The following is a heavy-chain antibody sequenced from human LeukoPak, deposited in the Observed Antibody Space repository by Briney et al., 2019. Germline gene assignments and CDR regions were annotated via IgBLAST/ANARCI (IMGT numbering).Heavy chain of an antibody. CDR1: GFTFSSYY. V-gene: IGHV3-7*01. J-gene: IGHJ4*02. Sequence: PGGSLRLSCAASGFTFSSYYMSWLRQAPGKGLEWVANINQDGSDKYYVDSVKGRFTISRDNAKNSLYLQMNSLRAEDTAVYYCATDSRLRWGQGTMVTVSS. CDR2: INQDGSDK. D-gene: IGHD4-17*01. CDR3: ATDSRLR.